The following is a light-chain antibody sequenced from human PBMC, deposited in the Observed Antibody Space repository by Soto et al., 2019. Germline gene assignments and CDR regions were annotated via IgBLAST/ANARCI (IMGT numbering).Light chain of an antibody. CDR3: QQSYMEPIT. CDR2: DAS. CDR1: QSISTY. Sequence: DIQMIQYPSGLLEFVGNRLNTNCWASQSISTYLNWYQKKPGKAPNLLIYDASRLQSGVPSRFSGSGGGTDFTLSISSVQPEDFATYFCQQSYMEPITFGQGTRLEI. J-gene: IGKJ5*01. V-gene: IGKV1-39*01.